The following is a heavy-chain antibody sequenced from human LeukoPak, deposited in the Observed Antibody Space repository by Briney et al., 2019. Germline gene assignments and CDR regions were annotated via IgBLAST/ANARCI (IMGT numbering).Heavy chain of an antibody. CDR1: GFTFSSYW. V-gene: IGHV4-39*01. CDR2: IYYSGTT. J-gene: IGHJ5*02. CDR3: ASSKKTNFGP. Sequence: GSLRLSCAASGFTFSSYWMSWVRQAPGKGLEWIGNIYYSGTTYYNPSLKSRVTVSVDTSKNQISLKLSSVTASDTAVYYCASSKKTNFGPWGQGTLVTVSS. D-gene: IGHD1/OR15-1a*01.